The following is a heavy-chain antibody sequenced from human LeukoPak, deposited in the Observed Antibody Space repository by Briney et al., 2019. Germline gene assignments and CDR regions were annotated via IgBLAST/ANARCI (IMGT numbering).Heavy chain of an antibody. CDR1: GGSLSSSNW. Sequence: SETLSLTCAVSGGSLSSSNWWSWVRQPPGKGLEWIGEIYHSGSTNYNPSLKSRVTISVDKSKNQFSLKLSAVTAADTAVYYCARVKGYSYGHHYWGQGTLVTVSS. D-gene: IGHD5-18*01. V-gene: IGHV4-4*02. J-gene: IGHJ4*02. CDR3: ARVKGYSYGHHY. CDR2: IYHSGST.